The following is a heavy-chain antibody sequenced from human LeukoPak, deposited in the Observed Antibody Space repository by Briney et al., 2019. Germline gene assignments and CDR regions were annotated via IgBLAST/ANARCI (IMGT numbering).Heavy chain of an antibody. CDR2: IIPMYRTP. Sequence: SVKVSCKASGGTFGIYGMSWVRQAPGQGLEWMGGIIPMYRTPTYAERFEGRVTISTDDSTSTVYMELSSLRSEDTAVYCCARGATGTTFYHWLDPWGQGTLVTVSS. J-gene: IGHJ5*02. D-gene: IGHD1-7*01. CDR3: ARGATGTTFYHWLDP. V-gene: IGHV1-69*05. CDR1: GGTFGIYG.